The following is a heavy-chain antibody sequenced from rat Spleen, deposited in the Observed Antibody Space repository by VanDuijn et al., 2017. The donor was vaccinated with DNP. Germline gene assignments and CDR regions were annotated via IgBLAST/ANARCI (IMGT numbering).Heavy chain of an antibody. Sequence: EVQLVESGGGLVQPGRSLRLSCADSKFTFSNYDMAWVRQAPKKGLEWVASISYDGGSRTYYPDSVKGRFTISRDNAKSSLYLQMNSLKSEDTATYYCAKNSGYYFDYWGQGVMVTVSS. V-gene: IGHV5-7*01. J-gene: IGHJ2*01. D-gene: IGHD4-3*01. CDR3: AKNSGYYFDY. CDR2: ISYDGGSRT. CDR1: KFTFSNYD.